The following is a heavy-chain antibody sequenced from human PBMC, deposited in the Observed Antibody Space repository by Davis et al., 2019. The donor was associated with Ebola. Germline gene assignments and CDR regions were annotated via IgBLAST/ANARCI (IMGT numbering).Heavy chain of an antibody. Sequence: PGGSLRLSCAASGFTFDDYGMSWVRQAPGKGLVWVSRIDTDVSSTNYADSVKGRFTISRDNAKNTLYLQMNSLRAEDTAIYYCARGLYGIDYWGQGTLVTVSS. CDR1: GFTFDDYG. V-gene: IGHV3-74*01. CDR3: ARGLYGIDY. J-gene: IGHJ4*02. CDR2: IDTDVSST. D-gene: IGHD4-17*01.